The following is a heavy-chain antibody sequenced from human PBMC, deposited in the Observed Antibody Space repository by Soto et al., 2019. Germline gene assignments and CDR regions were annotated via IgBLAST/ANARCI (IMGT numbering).Heavy chain of an antibody. Sequence: TGGSLRLSCAASGFTFSSYSMNWVRQAPGKGLEWVSYISSSSSTIYYADSVKGRFTISRDNAKNSLYLQMNSLRDEDTAVYYCARDLAYYDFWSGHDYWGQGTLVTVSS. J-gene: IGHJ4*02. CDR2: ISSSSSTI. CDR1: GFTFSSYS. V-gene: IGHV3-48*02. CDR3: ARDLAYYDFWSGHDY. D-gene: IGHD3-3*01.